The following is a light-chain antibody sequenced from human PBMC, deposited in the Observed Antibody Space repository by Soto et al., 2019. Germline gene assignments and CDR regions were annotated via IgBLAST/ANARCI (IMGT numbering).Light chain of an antibody. CDR3: QQYDTYWT. CDR1: QSVSNW. V-gene: IGKV1-5*03. J-gene: IGKJ1*01. CDR2: KAS. Sequence: GDRVIITFRASQSVSNWLAWYQQKPGKAPNLLIDKASSLKSGVPSRFSGSGSGTEFTLTISNLQPDDFATYYCQQYDTYWTFGQGTKV.